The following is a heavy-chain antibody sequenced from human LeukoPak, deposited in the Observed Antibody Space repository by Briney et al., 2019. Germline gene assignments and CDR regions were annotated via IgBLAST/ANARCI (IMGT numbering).Heavy chain of an antibody. CDR3: ARDSGILTGYSFDY. Sequence: GGSLRLFCAASGFTFSSYGMNWVRQAPGKGLKWVSYISSTGSTIYYADSMKGRFTISRDNAKNSLYLQMNSLRAEDTALYYCARDSGILTGYSFDYWGQGTLVTVSS. V-gene: IGHV3-48*04. J-gene: IGHJ4*02. CDR1: GFTFSSYG. CDR2: ISSTGSTI. D-gene: IGHD3-9*01.